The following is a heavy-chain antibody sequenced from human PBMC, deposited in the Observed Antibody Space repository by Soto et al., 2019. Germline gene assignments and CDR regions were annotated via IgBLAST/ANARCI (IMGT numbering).Heavy chain of an antibody. CDR3: ASYYDYSGGTSGGMDV. V-gene: IGHV3-53*01. Sequence: DVQVVESGGGLIQPGGSLRLSCAASGFTVSNNYMSWVRQGPGKGLEWVSTIYRGDSTYYADSVKGRFTISRDNSKNTLYLLMNSLTTEDTAVYYCASYYDYSGGTSGGMDVWGQGTTVTVSS. D-gene: IGHD3-22*01. J-gene: IGHJ6*02. CDR1: GFTVSNNY. CDR2: IYRGDST.